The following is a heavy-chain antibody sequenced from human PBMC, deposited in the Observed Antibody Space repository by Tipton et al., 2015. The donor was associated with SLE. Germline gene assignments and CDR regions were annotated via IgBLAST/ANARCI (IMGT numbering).Heavy chain of an antibody. Sequence: TLSLTCTVSGGSISSSSYYWGWIRQPPGKGLEGIGEINHSGSTNYNPSLKSRVTISVDTSKNQFSLKLSSVTAADTAVYFCTRAEYSAYDVTQFDLWGQGILLTVSS. V-gene: IGHV4-39*07. CDR3: TRAEYSAYDVTQFDL. CDR2: INHSGST. J-gene: IGHJ4*02. D-gene: IGHD5-12*01. CDR1: GGSISSSSYY.